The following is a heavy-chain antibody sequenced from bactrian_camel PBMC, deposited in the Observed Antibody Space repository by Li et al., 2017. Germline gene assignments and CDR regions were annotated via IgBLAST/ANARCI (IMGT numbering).Heavy chain of an antibody. D-gene: IGHD6*01. CDR2: IGVDGET. Sequence: HVQLVESGGGSVQVGGSLRLSCAASGYSPAKYAMGWFRQAPGKKREGVAGIGVDGETEYADFAKGRFSISKDDAKNTLYLQMNNLKPEDTAMYYCAAGRYGVGCGGGQKAADYEYWGQGTQVTV. V-gene: IGHV3S63*01. J-gene: IGHJ4*01. CDR1: GYSPAKYA. CDR3: AAGRYGVGCGGGQKAADYEY.